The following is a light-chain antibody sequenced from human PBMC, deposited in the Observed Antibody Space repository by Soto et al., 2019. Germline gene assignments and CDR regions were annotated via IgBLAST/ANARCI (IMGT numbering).Light chain of an antibody. CDR3: HQYNNWPPWT. V-gene: IGKV3-15*01. CDR2: GAS. CDR1: QSVSSN. J-gene: IGKJ1*01. Sequence: EIVMTPSPATLSVSPGERVTLSCRASQSVSSNLAWYQQKPGQSPRLLIYGASTRATGIPARFSGSGSGTESTLTIRSLQSEDFAVYYCHQYNNWPPWTFGQGTKVDIK.